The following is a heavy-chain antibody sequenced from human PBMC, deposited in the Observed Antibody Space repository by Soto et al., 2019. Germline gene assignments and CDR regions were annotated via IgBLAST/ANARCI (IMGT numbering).Heavy chain of an antibody. CDR1: GGSISSSSYY. Sequence: PSETLSLTCTVSGGSISSSSYYWGWIRQPPGKGLEWIGNVFYTGNTYYNPSLRSRLTISVDTSKNQFSLKLSSLTAADTAVYYCARTPQPLYCFDYWGQGTLVTVSS. D-gene: IGHD2-15*01. V-gene: IGHV4-39*01. J-gene: IGHJ4*02. CDR2: VFYTGNT. CDR3: ARTPQPLYCFDY.